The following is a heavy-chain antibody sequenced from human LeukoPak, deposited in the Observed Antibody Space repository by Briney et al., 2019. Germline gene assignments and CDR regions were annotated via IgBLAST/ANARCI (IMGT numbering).Heavy chain of an antibody. CDR1: GGSISSGSYY. D-gene: IGHD3-22*01. Sequence: ASETLSLTCTVSGGSISSGSYYWSWIRQPAGKGLEWIGRTYTSGSTNYNPSLKSRVTISVDTSENQFSLKLSSVTAADTAVYYCARSYYYDSSGYLSYFDYWGQGTLVTVSS. CDR2: TYTSGST. J-gene: IGHJ4*02. V-gene: IGHV4-61*02. CDR3: ARSYYYDSSGYLSYFDY.